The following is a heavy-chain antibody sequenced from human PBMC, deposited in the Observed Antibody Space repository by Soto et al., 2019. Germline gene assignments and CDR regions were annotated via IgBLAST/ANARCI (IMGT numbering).Heavy chain of an antibody. D-gene: IGHD3-10*01. CDR1: GFTFSSYS. V-gene: IGHV3-48*01. CDR3: ARDGPYYYASRMDV. J-gene: IGHJ6*02. Sequence: GGSLRLSCAASGFTFSSYSMNWVRQAPGKGLEWVSYISSSSSTIYYADSVKGRFTISRDNAKNSLYLQMNSLRAEDTAVYYCARDGPYYYASRMDVWGQGTTVTVSS. CDR2: ISSSSSTI.